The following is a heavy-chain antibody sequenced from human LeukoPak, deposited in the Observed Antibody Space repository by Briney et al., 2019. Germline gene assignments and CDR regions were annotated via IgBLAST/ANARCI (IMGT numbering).Heavy chain of an antibody. D-gene: IGHD3-10*01. CDR1: GGSISYYN. Sequence: SETLTLTCTASGGSISYYNRSWIRQPPGKGLEWIGEINHSGGTNYNPSLKSRVTISVDTSKNQFSLKLSSVTAPDTAMYYRTSIWFGATPARSWFSHLWGRGTLVTVSS. J-gene: IGHJ2*01. CDR2: INHSGGT. V-gene: IGHV4-34*01. CDR3: TSIWFGATPARSWFSHL.